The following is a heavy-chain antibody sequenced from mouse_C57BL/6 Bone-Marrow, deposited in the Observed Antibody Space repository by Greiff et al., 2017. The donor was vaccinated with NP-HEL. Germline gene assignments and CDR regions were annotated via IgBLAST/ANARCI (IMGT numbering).Heavy chain of an antibody. CDR3: ERRRYLHY. D-gene: IGHD2-14*01. Sequence: QVQLQQSGPELVKPGASVKISCKASGYAFSSSWMNWVKQRPGKGLEWIGRIYPGDGDTNYNGKFKGKATLTADKSSSTAYMQLSSLTSEDSAVYFCERRRYLHYWGQGTTLTVSS. V-gene: IGHV1-82*01. CDR1: GYAFSSSW. J-gene: IGHJ2*01. CDR2: IYPGDGDT.